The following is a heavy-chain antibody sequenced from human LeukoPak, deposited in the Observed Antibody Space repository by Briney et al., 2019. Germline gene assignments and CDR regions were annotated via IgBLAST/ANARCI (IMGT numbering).Heavy chain of an antibody. V-gene: IGHV4-31*03. CDR3: AREVIEDWFDP. CDR1: GVSISSGAYY. Sequence: SSETLSLTCTVSGVSISSGAYYWNWIRQHPGKGLEWIGYIYYSGSTYYNPSLKSRVTMSVDTSKNQFSLKLSSVTAADTAVYYCAREVIEDWFDPWGQGTLVTVSS. CDR2: IYYSGST. J-gene: IGHJ5*02. D-gene: IGHD2/OR15-2a*01.